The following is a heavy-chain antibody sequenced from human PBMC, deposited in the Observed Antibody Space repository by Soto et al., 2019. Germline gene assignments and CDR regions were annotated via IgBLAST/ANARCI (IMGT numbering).Heavy chain of an antibody. Sequence: GGSLRLSCAASGFTVSSNYMSWVRQAPGKGLEWVSVIYSGGSTYYADSVKGRFTISRDNSKNTLYLQMNSLRAEDTAVYYCARGGDTAMVPDAFDIWGQGTMVTVSS. CDR3: ARGGDTAMVPDAFDI. CDR1: GFTVSSNY. D-gene: IGHD5-18*01. CDR2: IYSGGST. V-gene: IGHV3-66*01. J-gene: IGHJ3*02.